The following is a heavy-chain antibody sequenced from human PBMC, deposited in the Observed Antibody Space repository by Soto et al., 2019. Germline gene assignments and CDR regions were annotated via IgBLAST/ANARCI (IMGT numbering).Heavy chain of an antibody. Sequence: QVQLVESGGGMVQPGTSLRLSCAASGFTFTTHGMHWVRQIPGKGLEWVARISYDGSHEYYADSLKGRFVISRDNSKNMVYLQMNSLAAEDTAVYYCAKGRRMTMVVAFTLDAFDVWGQGTMVGVSS. CDR3: AKGRRMTMVVAFTLDAFDV. D-gene: IGHD3-10*01. V-gene: IGHV3-30*18. J-gene: IGHJ3*01. CDR2: ISYDGSHE. CDR1: GFTFTTHG.